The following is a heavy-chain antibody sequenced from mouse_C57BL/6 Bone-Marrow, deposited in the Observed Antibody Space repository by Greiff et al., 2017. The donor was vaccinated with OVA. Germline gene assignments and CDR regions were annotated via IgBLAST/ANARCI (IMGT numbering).Heavy chain of an antibody. Sequence: VHVKQSGAELVRPGASVKLSCTASGFNIKDDYMHWVKQRPEQGLEWIGWIEPENGDTEYASKFQGKATITADTSSNTAYLQLSSLTSEDTAVYYCIYYDYDGFAYWGQGTLVTVSA. CDR2: IEPENGDT. CDR3: IYYDYDGFAY. CDR1: GFNIKDDY. V-gene: IGHV14-4*01. J-gene: IGHJ3*01. D-gene: IGHD2-4*01.